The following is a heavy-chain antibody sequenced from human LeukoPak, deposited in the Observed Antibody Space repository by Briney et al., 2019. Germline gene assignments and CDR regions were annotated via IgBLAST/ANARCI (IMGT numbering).Heavy chain of an antibody. V-gene: IGHV3-23*01. D-gene: IGHD4-23*01. Sequence: GGSLGLSCAASGFIFSDYTMMWVRRAPGKGLQWVATFTAYGGTYYAASVKGRFAISRDNSRDTVSLYMNSLRVEDTAMYYCAKASTGGKVDWFDPWGPGTLVTVSS. CDR3: AKASTGGKVDWFDP. CDR2: FTAYGGT. CDR1: GFIFSDYT. J-gene: IGHJ5*02.